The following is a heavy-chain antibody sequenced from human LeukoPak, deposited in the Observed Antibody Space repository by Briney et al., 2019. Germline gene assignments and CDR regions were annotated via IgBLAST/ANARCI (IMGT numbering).Heavy chain of an antibody. Sequence: GGSLRLSCAASGFTFSDYYMSWIRQAPGKGLEWVSYISSSSSYTNYADSVKGRFTISRDNAKNSLYLQMNSPRAEDTAVYYCARGNYCSSTSCSYYYYGMDVWGQGTTVTVSS. CDR1: GFTFSDYY. V-gene: IGHV3-11*05. J-gene: IGHJ6*02. CDR2: ISSSSSYT. CDR3: ARGNYCSSTSCSYYYYGMDV. D-gene: IGHD2-2*01.